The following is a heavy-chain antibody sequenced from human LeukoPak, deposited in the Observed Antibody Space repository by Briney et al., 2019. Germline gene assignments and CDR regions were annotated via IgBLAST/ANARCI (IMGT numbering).Heavy chain of an antibody. V-gene: IGHV3-30*02. J-gene: IGHJ4*02. D-gene: IGHD1-26*01. CDR2: IRYDGSNK. Sequence: PGGSLRLSCAASGFTFSSYGMHWVRQASGKGLEWVAFIRYDGSNKYYADSVKGRFTISRDNSKNTLYLQMNSLRAEDTAVYYCAKLWWELRYFDYWGQGTLVAVSS. CDR1: GFTFSSYG. CDR3: AKLWWELRYFDY.